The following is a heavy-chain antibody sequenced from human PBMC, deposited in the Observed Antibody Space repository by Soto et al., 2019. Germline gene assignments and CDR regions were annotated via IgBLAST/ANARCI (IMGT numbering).Heavy chain of an antibody. Sequence: QVQLVESGGGVVQPGKSLRLSCAASRFTFSSYAMDWLRQAPGKGLEWVAVISHDGSEKYYGDSVKGRFTISRDNPKNTVYLQMNSLRPEDTAVYYCARAAAYFYHYYYAMDVWGQGTAVTVSS. D-gene: IGHD6-13*01. J-gene: IGHJ6*02. CDR2: ISHDGSEK. CDR3: ARAAAYFYHYYYAMDV. CDR1: RFTFSSYA. V-gene: IGHV3-30-3*01.